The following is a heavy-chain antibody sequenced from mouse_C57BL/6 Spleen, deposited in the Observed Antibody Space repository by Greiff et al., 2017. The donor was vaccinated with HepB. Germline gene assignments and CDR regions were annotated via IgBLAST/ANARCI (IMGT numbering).Heavy chain of an antibody. Sequence: QVQLQQPGAELVKPGASVKLSCKASGYTFTSYWMHWVKQRPGQGLEWIGMIHPNSGSTNYNEKFKSKATLTVDKSSSTAYMQLSSLTSEDSAVYYCGRVGDGYYVYFDYWGEGTTLTDSS. CDR1: GYTFTSYW. J-gene: IGHJ2*01. CDR2: IHPNSGST. CDR3: GRVGDGYYVYFDY. V-gene: IGHV1-64*01. D-gene: IGHD2-3*01.